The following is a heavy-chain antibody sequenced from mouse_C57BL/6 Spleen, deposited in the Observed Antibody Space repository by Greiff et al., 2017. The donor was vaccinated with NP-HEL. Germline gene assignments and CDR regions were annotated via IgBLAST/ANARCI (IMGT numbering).Heavy chain of an antibody. CDR1: GFTFSNYW. CDR2: IRLKSDNYAT. D-gene: IGHD1-1*01. V-gene: IGHV6-3*01. CDR3: TGGYYGSSYSWFAY. Sequence: EVQLEESGGGLVQPGGSMKLSCVASGFTFSNYWMNWVRQAPEKGLEWVAQIRLKSDNYATHYAESVKGRFTISRDDSKSSVYLQLNNLRAEDTGIYYCTGGYYGSSYSWFAYWGQGTLVTVSA. J-gene: IGHJ3*01.